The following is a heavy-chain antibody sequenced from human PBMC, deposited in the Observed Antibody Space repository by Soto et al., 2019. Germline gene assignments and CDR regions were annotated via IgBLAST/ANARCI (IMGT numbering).Heavy chain of an antibody. CDR2: IYGDDDR. CDR3: AHRKFFHETPYYFYGMDV. CDR1: GFSLNTKGVG. V-gene: IGHV2-5*02. Sequence: SGPTLVNPTQTLTLTCTLSGFSLNTKGVGVGWIRQPPGKALEWLALIYGDDDRRYSSSLKSRLTITKDTFKNQVVLTMTNMDPVDTATYYCAHRKFFHETPYYFYGMDVWGQGTTVTVS. J-gene: IGHJ6*02.